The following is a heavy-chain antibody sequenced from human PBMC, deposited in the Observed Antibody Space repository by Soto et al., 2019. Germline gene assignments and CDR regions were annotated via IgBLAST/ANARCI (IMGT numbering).Heavy chain of an antibody. D-gene: IGHD2-21*02. V-gene: IGHV5-51*01. CDR3: ARTYCGGDCYPTPTTLRILYDAFDI. J-gene: IGHJ3*02. Sequence: GESLKISCKVSRYSFTSYWIGGVRQMPGKGLEWKGIIFPGDSDTSYSPSFQGQVTISADKSISTAYLQWSSLKASDTAMYYCARTYCGGDCYPTPTTLRILYDAFDIWGQGTMVTVS. CDR1: RYSFTSYW. CDR2: IFPGDSDT.